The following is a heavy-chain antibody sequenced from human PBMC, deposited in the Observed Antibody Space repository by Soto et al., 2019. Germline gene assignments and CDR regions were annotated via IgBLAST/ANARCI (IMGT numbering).Heavy chain of an antibody. Sequence: QITLKESGPTLVKPTQTLTLTCTFSGFSLSTSGVGVGWIRQPPGKALEWLALIYWDDEKRYSPSLKSRLTITKDTSKIQPVLTMTNLGPVDTATYYCAHSLWLQGFRWGQGTLVTVSS. D-gene: IGHD5-18*01. CDR2: IYWDDEK. CDR1: GFSLSTSGVG. J-gene: IGHJ4*02. V-gene: IGHV2-5*02. CDR3: AHSLWLQGFR.